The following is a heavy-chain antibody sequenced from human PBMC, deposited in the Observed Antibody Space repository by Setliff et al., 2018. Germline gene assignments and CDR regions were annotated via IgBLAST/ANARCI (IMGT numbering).Heavy chain of an antibody. D-gene: IGHD6-19*01. CDR1: GYTFTNYG. J-gene: IGHJ4*02. Sequence: GASVKVSCKASGYTFTNYGITWVRQAPGQGLEWMAWIGAYDGNTKYTLKLQGRVTLTTDTPTTTAYMDLRGLRSDDTAVYYCARTPPNRGLSNGWYVDYWGQGALVTVSS. V-gene: IGHV1-18*01. CDR2: IGAYDGNT. CDR3: ARTPPNRGLSNGWYVDY.